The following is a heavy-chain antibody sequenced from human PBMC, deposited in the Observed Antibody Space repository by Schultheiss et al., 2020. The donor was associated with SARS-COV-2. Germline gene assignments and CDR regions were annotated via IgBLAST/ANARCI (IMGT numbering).Heavy chain of an antibody. Sequence: SETLSLTCAVSGDFFSTYYWSWVRQPPGKGLEWIGYVRLSGSTDYNPSLRSRVTISVDTSKNQFSLRLTSVTAADTAVYYCARDAETGRNLHRVYCSSGSCQTYGMDVWGQGTTVTVSS. CDR2: VRLSGST. CDR3: ARDAETGRNLHRVYCSSGSCQTYGMDV. D-gene: IGHD2-15*01. CDR1: GDFFSTYY. V-gene: IGHV4-59*01. J-gene: IGHJ6*02.